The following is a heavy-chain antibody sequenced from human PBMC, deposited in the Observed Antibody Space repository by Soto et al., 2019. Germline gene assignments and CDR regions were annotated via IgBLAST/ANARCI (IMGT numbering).Heavy chain of an antibody. CDR2: IYPGDFDI. CDR1: GYKFIDYW. V-gene: IGHV5-51*01. Sequence: PGESLKISCKGSGYKFIDYWIGWVRQVPGKGLEWMGIIYPGDFDIKYGPSFQGQVTISADKSITTVYLQLNNLKTSDTATYYCARSYGGEYFDSRSYYYAYWGQGTLVTVSS. CDR3: ARSYGGEYFDSRSYYYAY. J-gene: IGHJ4*02. D-gene: IGHD3-22*01.